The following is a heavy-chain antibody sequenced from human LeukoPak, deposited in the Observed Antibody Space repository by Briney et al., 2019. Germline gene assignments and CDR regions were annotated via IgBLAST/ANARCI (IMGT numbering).Heavy chain of an antibody. CDR3: AKKSYGSESADY. Sequence: GTSLRLSCAASGFTFSTYGMHWVRQAPGKGLEWVAVISFDGSIKYYADSVKGRFTISRDNSKNTLYLQMNSLRREDTAVYYCAKKSYGSESADYWGEGTLVTVSS. D-gene: IGHD3-10*01. CDR2: ISFDGSIK. J-gene: IGHJ4*02. CDR1: GFTFSTYG. V-gene: IGHV3-30*18.